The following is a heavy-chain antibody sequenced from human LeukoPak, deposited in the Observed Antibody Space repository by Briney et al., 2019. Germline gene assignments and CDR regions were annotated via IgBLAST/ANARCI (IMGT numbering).Heavy chain of an antibody. CDR3: VRDLDSVAFF. Sequence: GGSLRLSCADSGFTVSSNYMSWVRQAPGKGLEWISVIYSGGTTYYGDSVKGRFTISRDNSKNTLYLQMNSLRPEDTAVYYCVRDLDSVAFFWGQGTLVTVSS. J-gene: IGHJ4*02. D-gene: IGHD1-1*01. CDR2: IYSGGTT. CDR1: GFTVSSNY. V-gene: IGHV3-66*01.